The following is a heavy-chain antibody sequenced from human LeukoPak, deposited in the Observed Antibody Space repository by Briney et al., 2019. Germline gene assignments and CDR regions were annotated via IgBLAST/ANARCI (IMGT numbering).Heavy chain of an antibody. CDR1: GLTLSTYW. CDR2: SRSDGTNT. D-gene: IGHD4-23*01. J-gene: IGHJ5*02. V-gene: IGHV3-74*01. Sequence: PGGSLTLACVVPGLTLSTYWRHWVRRAPGKGLGWVSRSRSDGTNTGYASSVKGRVTITRENSKNTLYLQMDSLRAEDTAVYYCARDRDYGGNCFDPWGQGTLVTVSS. CDR3: ARDRDYGGNCFDP.